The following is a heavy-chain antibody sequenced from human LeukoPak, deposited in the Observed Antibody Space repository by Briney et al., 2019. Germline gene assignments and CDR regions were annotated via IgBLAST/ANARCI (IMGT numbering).Heavy chain of an antibody. D-gene: IGHD4-17*01. Sequence: QPGRSLRLSCAASGFSFSNYAMHWVRQAPGKGLEWVAVISFEINNKYYADSVKGRFAISRDNSKNTLYLQMNSLRVEDTAVYYCARGSRVTTRLDAFDIWGQGTMVTVSS. J-gene: IGHJ3*02. CDR1: GFSFSNYA. V-gene: IGHV3-30*09. CDR2: ISFEINNK. CDR3: ARGSRVTTRLDAFDI.